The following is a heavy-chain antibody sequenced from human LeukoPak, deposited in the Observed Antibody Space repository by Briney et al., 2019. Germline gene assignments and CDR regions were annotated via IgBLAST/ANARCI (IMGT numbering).Heavy chain of an antibody. Sequence: SETLSLTCTVSGGSISSSSYYWGWIRQPPGKGLEWIGSIYYSGSTYYNPSLKSRVTISVDTSKNQFSLKLSSVTAADTAVYYCARAVGYSGYDCDDYYYMDVWGKGTTVTVSS. V-gene: IGHV4-39*01. D-gene: IGHD5-12*01. CDR2: IYYSGST. J-gene: IGHJ6*03. CDR3: ARAVGYSGYDCDDYYYMDV. CDR1: GGSISSSSYY.